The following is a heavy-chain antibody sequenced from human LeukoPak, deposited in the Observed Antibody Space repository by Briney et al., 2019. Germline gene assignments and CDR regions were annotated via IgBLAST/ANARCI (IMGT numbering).Heavy chain of an antibody. V-gene: IGHV4-59*01. CDR3: ARELYDSSGFDY. CDR1: GGSISSYY. Sequence: SETLSLTCTVSGGSISSYYWSWIRQPPGKGLEWIGYIYYSGSTNYNPSLKSRVTISVDTSKNQFSLKLSSVTAADTAVYYCARELYDSSGFDYWGQGTLVTVSS. D-gene: IGHD3-22*01. CDR2: IYYSGST. J-gene: IGHJ4*02.